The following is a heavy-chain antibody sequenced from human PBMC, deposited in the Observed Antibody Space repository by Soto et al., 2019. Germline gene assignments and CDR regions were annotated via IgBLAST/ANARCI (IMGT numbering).Heavy chain of an antibody. D-gene: IGHD3-3*01. CDR3: AKGATYYDFWSGYVAF. Sequence: GGSLRLSCAASGLTFSSYAMSWVRQAPWEGLEWVSAISGSGGSTYYADSVKCRLTISRDNSKNTLYLQMNSLRAEDTAVYYCAKGATYYDFWSGYVAFWGQGSLVSGSA. CDR2: ISGSGGST. V-gene: IGHV3-23*01. CDR1: GLTFSSYA. J-gene: IGHJ4*02.